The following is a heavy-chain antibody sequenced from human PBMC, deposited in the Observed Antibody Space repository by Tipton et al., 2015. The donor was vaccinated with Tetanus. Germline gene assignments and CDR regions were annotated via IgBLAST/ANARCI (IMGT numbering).Heavy chain of an antibody. D-gene: IGHD1-1*01. V-gene: IGHV3-53*01. CDR1: GFAVAVNY. Sequence: SLRLSCAASGFAVAVNYMTWVRQAPGKGLEWVSVLYSGGGPNYADSVKGRFTISRDNAKNTLYLQMNSLRAEDTAVYYCARDRFGDNYDIPSNWFGPWGQGPRSASP. CDR3: ARDRFGDNYDIPSNWFGP. CDR2: LYSGGGP. J-gene: IGHJ5*02.